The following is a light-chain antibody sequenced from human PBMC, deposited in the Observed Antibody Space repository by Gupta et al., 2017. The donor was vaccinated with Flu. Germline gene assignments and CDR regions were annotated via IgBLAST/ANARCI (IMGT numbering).Light chain of an antibody. V-gene: IGKV3-20*01. J-gene: IGKJ1*01. Sequence: IVLTTSPATTSLSPGERATLSCRASQSVSSSYLAWHQQKPGQAPRLLNYGASSRATGIPGRIGGSGAGTVFTIISSRLAAEYVAVYYWQRYDRPWTFGEGTKVEIK. CDR2: GAS. CDR1: QSVSSSY. CDR3: QRYDRPWT.